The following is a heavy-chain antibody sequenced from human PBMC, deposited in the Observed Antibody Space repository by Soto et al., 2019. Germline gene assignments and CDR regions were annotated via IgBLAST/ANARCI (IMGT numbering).Heavy chain of an antibody. V-gene: IGHV4-31*03. J-gene: IGHJ4*02. CDR2: IYYSGST. Sequence: QVQLQESGPGLVKPSQTLSLTCTVSGGSISSGGYYWSWIRQHPGKGLEWIGYIYYSGSTYYNPSLRSRVTISVDTSKNQFSMKLSSVTAADTAVYYCARGPLSIRYFDYWGQGTLVTVSS. CDR1: GGSISSGGYY. CDR3: ARGPLSIRYFDY. D-gene: IGHD1-20*01.